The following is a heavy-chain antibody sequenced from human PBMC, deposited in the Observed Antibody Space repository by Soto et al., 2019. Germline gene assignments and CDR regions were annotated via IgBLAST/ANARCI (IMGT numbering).Heavy chain of an antibody. D-gene: IGHD4-17*01. CDR1: GGSFSGYY. Sequence: PSETLSLTCAVYGGSFSGYYWSWIRQPPGKGLEWIGEINHSGSTNYNPSLKSRVTISVDTSKNQFSLKLSSVTAADTAVYYCARGLDYGDYIYYYYGMDVWGQGTTVTVSS. V-gene: IGHV4-34*01. CDR2: INHSGST. J-gene: IGHJ6*02. CDR3: ARGLDYGDYIYYYYGMDV.